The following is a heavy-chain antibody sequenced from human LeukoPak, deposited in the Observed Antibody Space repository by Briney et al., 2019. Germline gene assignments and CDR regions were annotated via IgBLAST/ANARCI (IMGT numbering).Heavy chain of an antibody. CDR2: ISSSGSTI. Sequence: GGSLRLSCAASGFTFSSYGMSWVRQAPGKGLEWVSGISSSGSTIYYADSVKGRFTISRDNAKNSLYLQMNSLRAEDTAVYYCARVASWYYLDHWGQGTLVTVSS. CDR1: GFTFSSYG. D-gene: IGHD6-13*01. J-gene: IGHJ4*02. V-gene: IGHV3-48*04. CDR3: ARVASWYYLDH.